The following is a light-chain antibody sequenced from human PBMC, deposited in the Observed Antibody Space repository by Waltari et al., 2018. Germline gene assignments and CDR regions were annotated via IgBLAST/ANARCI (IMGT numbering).Light chain of an antibody. J-gene: IGLJ1*01. CDR3: QSFDSSLDGYV. Sequence: QSVLTPPPSVSGAPGQRVTISCTGSSSNIGSYSHVHWYQHLPGTAPKVLIYANNNRPSGVPDRFSGSKSGASASLAITGLQAEDEADYYCQSFDSSLDGYVFGTGTKVTVL. CDR1: SSNIGSYSH. CDR2: ANN. V-gene: IGLV1-40*01.